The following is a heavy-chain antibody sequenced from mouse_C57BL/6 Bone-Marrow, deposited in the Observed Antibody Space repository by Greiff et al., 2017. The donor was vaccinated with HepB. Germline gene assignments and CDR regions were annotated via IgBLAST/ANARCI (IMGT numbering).Heavy chain of an antibody. J-gene: IGHJ1*03. CDR1: GYTFTSYW. CDR2: IDPSDSET. CDR3: ARFHGGSHWYFDV. Sequence: QVQLQQPGAELVRPWSSVKLSCKASGYTFTSYWMHWVKQRPIQGLEWIGNIDPSDSETHYNQKFKDKATLTVDKSSSTAYMQLSSLTSEDSAVYYCARFHGGSHWYFDVWGTGTTVTVSS. D-gene: IGHD1-1*02. V-gene: IGHV1-52*01.